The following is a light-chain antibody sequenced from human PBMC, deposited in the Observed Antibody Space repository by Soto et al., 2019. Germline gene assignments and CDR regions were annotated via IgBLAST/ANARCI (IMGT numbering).Light chain of an antibody. CDR1: QSVSSNY. CDR2: GAS. V-gene: IGKV3-20*01. CDR3: QQFGRSPASWT. J-gene: IGKJ1*01. Sequence: ETVLTQSPGTLSLSPGERATLSCRASQSVSSNYLAWYQQKPGQAPRLLIYGASTRSTGIPERFSGSGSGTELTLTISRLETEDFAVYYCQQFGRSPASWTFGQGTKVEIK.